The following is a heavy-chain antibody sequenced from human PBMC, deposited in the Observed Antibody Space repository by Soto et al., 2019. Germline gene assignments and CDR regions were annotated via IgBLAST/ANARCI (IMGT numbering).Heavy chain of an antibody. J-gene: IGHJ4*02. D-gene: IGHD2-2*01. Sequence: ASVKVSCKASGYTFTSYDINWVRQATGQGLEWMGWMNPNSGNTGYAQKFQGRVTMTRNTSISTAYMELSSLRSEDTAVYYCARGLRVVPADRSIGYWGQGTLVTVSS. V-gene: IGHV1-8*01. CDR2: MNPNSGNT. CDR1: GYTFTSYD. CDR3: ARGLRVVPADRSIGY.